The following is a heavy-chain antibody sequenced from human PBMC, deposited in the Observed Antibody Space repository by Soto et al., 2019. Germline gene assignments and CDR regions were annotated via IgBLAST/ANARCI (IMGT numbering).Heavy chain of an antibody. D-gene: IGHD3-3*01. CDR2: ISGSGGST. V-gene: IGHV3-23*01. Sequence: SGGSLRLSCAASGFTFSSYAMSWVRQAPGKGLEWVSAISGSGGSTYYADSVKGRFTISRDNSKNTLYLQMNSLRAEDTAVYYCAKDPPTIFGVVISHYYMDVWGKGTTVTVSS. J-gene: IGHJ6*03. CDR3: AKDPPTIFGVVISHYYMDV. CDR1: GFTFSSYA.